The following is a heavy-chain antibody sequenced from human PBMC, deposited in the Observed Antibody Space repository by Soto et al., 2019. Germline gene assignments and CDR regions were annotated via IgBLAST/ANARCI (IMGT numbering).Heavy chain of an antibody. CDR1: GYTHTNYY. V-gene: IGHV1-46*01. Sequence: SVKVSSKESGYTHTNYYMHWVSPAPAQGTEWMGIISPRAGGTSNAQDFKGRLTMTAATSTSTFDMKLISRTSADTAVYNCGRGRLFSLSSRGLGYCAMDNWGQ. CDR2: ISPRAGGT. J-gene: IGHJ4*02. D-gene: IGHD2-8*01. CDR3: GRGRLFSLSSRGLGYCAMDN.